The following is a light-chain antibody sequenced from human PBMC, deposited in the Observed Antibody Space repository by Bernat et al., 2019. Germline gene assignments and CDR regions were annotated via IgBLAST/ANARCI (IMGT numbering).Light chain of an antibody. CDR2: GAS. CDR3: QRLNNFPIT. CDR1: QVIGIY. V-gene: IGKV1-9*01. J-gene: IGKJ5*01. Sequence: DIQLTQSPPFLSASVGDRVTITCRASQVIGIYLDWYQQKPGKAPKLLIYGASTLQTGAPSRFSGSGSGTEFTLTLNNLQPEDFATFYCQRLNNFPITFGQGTRLEIK.